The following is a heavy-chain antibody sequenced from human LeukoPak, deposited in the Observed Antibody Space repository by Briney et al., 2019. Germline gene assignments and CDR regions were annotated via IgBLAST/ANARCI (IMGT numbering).Heavy chain of an antibody. Sequence: PSETLSLTCAVYGGSFSGYYWSRIRQPPGKGLEWIGEINHSGSTNYNPSLKSRVTISVDTSKNQFSLKLSSVTAVDTAVYYCARVIVVVPARYYYYYGMDVWGQGTTVTVSS. CDR2: INHSGST. CDR1: GGSFSGYY. V-gene: IGHV4-34*01. J-gene: IGHJ6*02. CDR3: ARVIVVVPARYYYYYGMDV. D-gene: IGHD2-2*01.